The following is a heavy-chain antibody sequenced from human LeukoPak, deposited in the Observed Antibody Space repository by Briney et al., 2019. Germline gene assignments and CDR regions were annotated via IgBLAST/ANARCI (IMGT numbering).Heavy chain of an antibody. Sequence: QPGASLLLSCAASGFTFSSHAMSWVRQPAGKGLEWVSTISDSGVSTYYADSVKGRFTISRDNSKNTLYMQMNSLRAGDTAVYYCAKDLSSSGFRIDYWGQGTLVTVSS. CDR2: ISDSGVST. D-gene: IGHD6-19*01. V-gene: IGHV3-23*01. CDR1: GFTFSSHA. J-gene: IGHJ4*02. CDR3: AKDLSSSGFRIDY.